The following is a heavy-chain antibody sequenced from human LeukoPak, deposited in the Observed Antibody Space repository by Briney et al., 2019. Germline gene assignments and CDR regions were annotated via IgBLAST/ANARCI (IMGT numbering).Heavy chain of an antibody. CDR2: IIPILGIA. V-gene: IGHV1-69*04. Sequence: GASVKVSCKASGYTFTSYGISWVRQAPGQGLEWMGRIIPILGIANYAQKFQGRVTITADKSTSTAYMELSSLRSEDTAVYYCASIYSGSYYASVGDAFDIWGQGTMVTVSS. J-gene: IGHJ3*02. CDR3: ASIYSGSYYASVGDAFDI. CDR1: GYTFTSYG. D-gene: IGHD1-26*01.